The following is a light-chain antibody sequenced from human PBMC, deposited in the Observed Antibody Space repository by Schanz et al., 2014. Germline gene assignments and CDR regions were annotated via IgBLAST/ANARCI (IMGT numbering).Light chain of an antibody. CDR1: QSITTW. CDR3: QQSYSTLLFT. V-gene: IGKV1-5*03. J-gene: IGKJ3*01. Sequence: DIQMTQSPSALSASVGDRVTITCRASQSITTWLAWYQQKPGKAPKLLIYQASSLESGVPSRFSGSGSGTEFTLTISSLQPEDFATYYCQQSYSTLLFTFGPGTKVDIK. CDR2: QAS.